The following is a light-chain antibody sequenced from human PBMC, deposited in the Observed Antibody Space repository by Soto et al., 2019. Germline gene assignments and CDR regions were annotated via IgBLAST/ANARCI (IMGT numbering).Light chain of an antibody. J-gene: IGKJ1*01. CDR3: QQYGSSPNT. CDR2: GAS. CDR1: QSVSSSY. V-gene: IGKV3-20*01. Sequence: EIVLTQSPGTLSLSPGERATLSCRASQSVSSSYLAWYQQKPGQAPRLLIYGASSRATGTPDRFSGSGSGTDFTLTISSLEPEDFAVYCCQQYGSSPNTFGQGTKVEIK.